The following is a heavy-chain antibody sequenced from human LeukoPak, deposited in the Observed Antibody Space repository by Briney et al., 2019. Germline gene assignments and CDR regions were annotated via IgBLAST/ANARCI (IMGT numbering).Heavy chain of an antibody. V-gene: IGHV3-20*04. CDR2: INGNGGSR. D-gene: IGHD6-6*01. J-gene: IGHJ4*02. CDR1: GFIFEDYG. Sequence: GGSLRLSCAASGFIFEDYGMTWVRQAPGKGLEWVCGINGNGGSRGYAASVKGRFTISRDNANNSLYLQMNSLRAEDTALYYCARGSSFHNYWGQGTLVTVSS. CDR3: ARGSSFHNY.